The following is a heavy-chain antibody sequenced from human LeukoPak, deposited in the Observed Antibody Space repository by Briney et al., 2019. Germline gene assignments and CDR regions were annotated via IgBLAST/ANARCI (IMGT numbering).Heavy chain of an antibody. J-gene: IGHJ4*02. D-gene: IGHD6-6*01. CDR2: ISSDGSNQ. Sequence: PGGSLRLSCAASEFAFINYAMHWVRQAPAKGLEWVALISSDGSNQYYTDSVKGRFTISRDNSKNTLYLQMNSLRAEDTAVYYCARGLGKGSSDYWGQGTLVTVSS. V-gene: IGHV3-30-3*01. CDR3: ARGLGKGSSDY. CDR1: EFAFINYA.